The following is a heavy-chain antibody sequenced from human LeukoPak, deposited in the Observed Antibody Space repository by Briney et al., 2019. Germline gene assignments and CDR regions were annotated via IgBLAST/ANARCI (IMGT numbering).Heavy chain of an antibody. CDR1: GYTFTSYD. V-gene: IGHV1-8*01. D-gene: IGHD3-22*01. Sequence: ASVKVSCKASGYTFTSYDINWVRQATGQGLEWMGWMNPNSGNTGYAQKFQGRVTMTRNTSISTAYMELSSLRSEDTAVYYCARGKVYYYDSSGYYEFDYWGQGTLVTVSS. CDR3: ARGKVYYYDSSGYYEFDY. J-gene: IGHJ4*02. CDR2: MNPNSGNT.